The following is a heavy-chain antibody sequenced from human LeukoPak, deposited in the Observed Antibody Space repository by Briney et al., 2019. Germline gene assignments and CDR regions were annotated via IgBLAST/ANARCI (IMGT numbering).Heavy chain of an antibody. CDR2: IIPIFGTA. V-gene: IGHV1-69*05. D-gene: IGHD3-10*01. Sequence: GASVKVSCKASGGTFSSYAISWVRQAPGQGLEWMGGIIPIFGTANYAQRFQGRVTMTRNTSIRTAYMEPSSLRSEDTAKYYCATIVRSGSYGYWGQGTLVTVSS. CDR3: ATIVRSGSYGY. J-gene: IGHJ4*02. CDR1: GGTFSSYA.